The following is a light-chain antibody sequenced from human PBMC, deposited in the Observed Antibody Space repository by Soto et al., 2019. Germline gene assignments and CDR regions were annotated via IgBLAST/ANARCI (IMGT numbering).Light chain of an antibody. Sequence: EIVMTQSPATLSVSPGERATLSCRASQSVSSNLAWYQQKPGQAPRLLIYGASTRATDIPARFSGSGSGTEFTLTIRSLQSEDFAVYSCQQYNKWPLTFGGGTNVEIK. CDR2: GAS. CDR1: QSVSSN. V-gene: IGKV3-15*01. J-gene: IGKJ4*01. CDR3: QQYNKWPLT.